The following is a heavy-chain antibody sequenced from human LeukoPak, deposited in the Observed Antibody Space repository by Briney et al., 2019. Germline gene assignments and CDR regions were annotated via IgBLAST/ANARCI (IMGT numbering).Heavy chain of an antibody. CDR1: GGFNTHYY. CDR3: F. D-gene: IGHD3-22*01. Sequence: SETLSLTCSVSGGFNTHYYWSWIRQPPGKGLEWIGYFYHSGSTNFNPSLKSRVTISVDTTKNHFSLKLNYCARGQWLPVFDFWGQGTLVTVSS. CDR2: FYHSGST. V-gene: IGHV4-59*01. J-gene: IGHJ4*02.